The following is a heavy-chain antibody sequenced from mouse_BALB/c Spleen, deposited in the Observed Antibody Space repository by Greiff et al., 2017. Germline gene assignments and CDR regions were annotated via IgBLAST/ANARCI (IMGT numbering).Heavy chain of an antibody. V-gene: IGHV3-6*02. CDR2: ISYDGSN. Sequence: ESGPGLVKPSQSLSLTCSVTGYSITSGYYWNWIRQFPGNKLEWMGYISYDGSNNYNPSLKNRISITRDTSKNQFFLKLNSVTTEDTATYYCAREDDYEGAYWGQGTLVTVSA. J-gene: IGHJ3*01. CDR3: AREDDYEGAY. CDR1: GYSITSGYY. D-gene: IGHD2-4*01.